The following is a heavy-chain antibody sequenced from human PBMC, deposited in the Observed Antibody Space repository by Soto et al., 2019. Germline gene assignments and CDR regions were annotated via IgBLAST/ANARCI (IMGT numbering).Heavy chain of an antibody. Sequence: GWSLRLPCAASGFTFSGSAMHLVPQASGKGLQWDVRIRSKANSYATAYAASVKGRFTISRDDSKKTAYLQMNSLKTEDMAVYYWTSHSPADMIRSWGQGTQVSVSS. CDR1: GFTFSGSA. D-gene: IGHD3-22*01. CDR3: TSHSPADMIRS. V-gene: IGHV3-73*01. CDR2: IRSKANSYAT. J-gene: IGHJ4*02.